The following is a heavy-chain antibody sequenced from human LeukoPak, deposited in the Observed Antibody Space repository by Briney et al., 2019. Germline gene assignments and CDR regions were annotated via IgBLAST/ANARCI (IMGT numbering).Heavy chain of an antibody. Sequence: GGSLRLSCAASGFTFSSYEMNWVRQAPGKGLEWVSYISSSGSTIYYADSVKGRFTISRDNAKNSLYLQMNSLRAEDTAVYYCARVHCSGGSCYSYVDYWGQGTLVTVSS. CDR1: GFTFSSYE. D-gene: IGHD2-15*01. CDR3: ARVHCSGGSCYSYVDY. J-gene: IGHJ4*02. V-gene: IGHV3-48*03. CDR2: ISSSGSTI.